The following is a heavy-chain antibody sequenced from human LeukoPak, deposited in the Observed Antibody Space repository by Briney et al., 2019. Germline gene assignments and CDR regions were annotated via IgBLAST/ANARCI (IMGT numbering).Heavy chain of an antibody. CDR1: SGSISSYH. CDR2: IYYSGST. D-gene: IGHD3-22*01. J-gene: IGHJ4*02. CDR3: ARDDSSGEFDY. Sequence: SETLSLTCTVSSGSISSYHWSWIRQPPGKGLEWIGYIYYSGSTNYNPSLKSRVTISVDTSKNQFSLKLSSVTAADTAVYYCARDDSSGEFDYWGQGTLVTVSS. V-gene: IGHV4-59*01.